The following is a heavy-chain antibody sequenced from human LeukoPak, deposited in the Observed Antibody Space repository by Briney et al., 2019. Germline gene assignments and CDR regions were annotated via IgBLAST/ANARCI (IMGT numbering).Heavy chain of an antibody. CDR3: AKVGSFDY. Sequence: PGGSLRLSWAASGLTFSSYGMHWVRQAPAKGLEWVAFIRYDGSNKYYADSVKGRFTISRDNSKNTLYLQMNSLRAEDTAVYYCAKVGSFDYWGQGTLVTVSS. CDR1: GLTFSSYG. D-gene: IGHD3-10*01. V-gene: IGHV3-30*02. J-gene: IGHJ4*02. CDR2: IRYDGSNK.